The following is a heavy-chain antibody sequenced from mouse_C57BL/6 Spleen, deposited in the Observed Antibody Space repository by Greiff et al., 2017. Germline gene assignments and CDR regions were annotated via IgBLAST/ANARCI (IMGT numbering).Heavy chain of an antibody. J-gene: IGHJ4*01. CDR3: SRFTTTVYYAMDY. CDR1: GYAFSSSW. V-gene: IGHV1-82*01. D-gene: IGHD1-2*01. Sequence: VQLQQSGPELVKPGASVKISCKASGYAFSSSWMNWVKQRPGKGLEWIGRIYPGDGDTNYNGKFKGKATLTADKSSSTAYMQHSSLTSDDSAVYFCSRFTTTVYYAMDYCGQGTSVTVSS. CDR2: IYPGDGDT.